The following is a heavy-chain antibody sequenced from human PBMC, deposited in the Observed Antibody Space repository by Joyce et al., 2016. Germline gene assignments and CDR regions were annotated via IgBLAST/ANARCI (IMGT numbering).Heavy chain of an antibody. CDR3: ARGLVLILDADNTYFEL. CDR1: GYIFSSYW. CDR2: MFPGNSNT. V-gene: IGHV5-51*01. J-gene: IGHJ4*02. D-gene: IGHD3/OR15-3a*01. Sequence: EAQLKQSGPEVKQPGESLRISCEGLGYIFSSYWIAGLRQLPGRGLEWMGVMFPGNSNTRYSPSFQGQVAISADKSINTAYRQWNGVTASDTAKYFCARGLVLILDADNTYFELWGQGAPVTVSS.